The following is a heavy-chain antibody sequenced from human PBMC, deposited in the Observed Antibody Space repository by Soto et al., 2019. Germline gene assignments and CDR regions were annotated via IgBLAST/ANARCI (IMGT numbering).Heavy chain of an antibody. J-gene: IGHJ3*02. CDR2: ISAYNGNT. V-gene: IGHV1-18*04. Sequence: QVQLVQSGAEVKKPGASVKVSCKASGYTFTSYGISWVRQAPGQGLEWMGWISAYNGNTNYAQKLQGRVTMTTVTSTSTAYMELRSLRSDDTAVYYCARGGWGGITYDVVTGLCFDSWGHGTMVTVSS. D-gene: IGHD3-9*01. CDR1: GYTFTSYG. CDR3: ARGGWGGITYDVVTGLCFDS.